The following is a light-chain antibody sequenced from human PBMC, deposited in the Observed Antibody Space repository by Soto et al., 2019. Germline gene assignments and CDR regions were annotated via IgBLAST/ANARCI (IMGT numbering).Light chain of an antibody. J-gene: IGKJ2*01. V-gene: IGKV2D-29*01. CDR2: EVS. CDR1: QSLPKTNGEIY. CDR3: MQRIQLPPNT. Sequence: EILLTQTPLSLPVTPGQPASISCQSSQSLPKTNGEIYLSWYLQRPGQPPQLLLYEVSKRFTGVPDRFSGSGSGTDFTLRISRVEAEDVGIYYCMQRIQLPPNTFGQGTKLEIK.